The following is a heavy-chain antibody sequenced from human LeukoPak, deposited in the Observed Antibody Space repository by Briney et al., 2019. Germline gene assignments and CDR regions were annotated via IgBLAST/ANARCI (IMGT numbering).Heavy chain of an antibody. CDR3: ARVRDAYNXFHY. J-gene: IGHJ4*02. V-gene: IGHV3-66*01. CDR1: GFTVSSNY. D-gene: IGHD2-2*01. Sequence: GGSLRLSCAASGFTVSSNYMSWVRQAPGKGLEWVSVIYSGGSTYYADSVKGRFTISRDNSKNTLYLQMNSLRAEDTAVYYCARVRDAYNXFHYWGQGTLVTVSS. CDR2: IYSGGST.